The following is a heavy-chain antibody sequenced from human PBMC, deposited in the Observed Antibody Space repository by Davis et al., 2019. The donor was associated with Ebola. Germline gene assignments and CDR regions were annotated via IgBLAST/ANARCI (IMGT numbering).Heavy chain of an antibody. V-gene: IGHV1-18*01. CDR2: ISAYNGNT. CDR1: GYSFKNYA. D-gene: IGHD6-13*01. CDR3: TRGNSWDAPFDY. J-gene: IGHJ4*02. Sequence: ASVKVSCKASGYSFKNYAISWVRQAPGQGLEWMGWISAYNGNTNYAQRLQGRVTMTTDTSTSTAYMELRSLRSDDTAVYYCTRGNSWDAPFDYWGQGTLVTVSS.